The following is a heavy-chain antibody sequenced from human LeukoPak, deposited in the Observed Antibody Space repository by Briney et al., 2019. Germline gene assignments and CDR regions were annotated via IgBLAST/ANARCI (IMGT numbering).Heavy chain of an antibody. Sequence: SETLSLTCAVSGGSISTYYWSWIRQPPGKGLEWSGYIYYTGSTSYNPSLKSRVTMSLDASKNQFSLELNSVTPADTAVYYCARGGNYWPQWWFDPWGRGTLVSVSS. V-gene: IGHV4-59*01. D-gene: IGHD1-26*01. J-gene: IGHJ5*02. CDR3: ARGGNYWPQWWFDP. CDR1: GGSISTYY. CDR2: IYYTGST.